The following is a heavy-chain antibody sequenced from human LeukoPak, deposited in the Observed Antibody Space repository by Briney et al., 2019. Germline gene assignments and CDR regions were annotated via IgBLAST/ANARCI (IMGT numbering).Heavy chain of an antibody. D-gene: IGHD3-10*01. CDR2: IYYSGST. CDR3: AKQGSGSSRFDP. Sequence: SETLSLTCTVSGGSISSYYWSWIRQPPGKGLEWIGYIYYSGSTNYNPPLKSRVTISVDTSKNQFSLKLSSVTAVDTAVYYCAKQGSGSSRFDPWGQGTLVTVSS. V-gene: IGHV4-59*01. J-gene: IGHJ5*02. CDR1: GGSISSYY.